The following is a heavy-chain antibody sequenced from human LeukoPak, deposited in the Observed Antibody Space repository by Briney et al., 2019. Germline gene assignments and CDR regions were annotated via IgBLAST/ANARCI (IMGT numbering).Heavy chain of an antibody. CDR2: INHSGST. V-gene: IGHV4-34*01. CDR3: ARGGVRGSAFFDY. Sequence: SETLSLTCAVYGGSFSGYYWSWIRQPPGKGLEWIGEINHSGSTSYNPSLKSRVTISGDTSKNQFSLKLSSVTAADTAVYYCARGGVRGSAFFDYWGQGTLVTVSS. J-gene: IGHJ4*02. CDR1: GGSFSGYY. D-gene: IGHD3-10*02.